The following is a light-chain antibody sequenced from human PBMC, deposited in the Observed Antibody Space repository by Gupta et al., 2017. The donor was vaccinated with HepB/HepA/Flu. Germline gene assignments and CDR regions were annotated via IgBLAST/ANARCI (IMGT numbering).Light chain of an antibody. CDR1: NGHKNYA. V-gene: IGLV4-69*01. Sequence: QLVLTQSPHASPSLGASSTLPCTLSNGHKNYAIAWHQQRPKQGPRYLMKVISDGRHSKGDGIPDRFSASTNGAERYLITSSLQSEDEAAYYCQTWDTGFPHVVFGGGTNLTVL. CDR2: VISDGRH. CDR3: QTWDTGFPHVV. J-gene: IGLJ2*01.